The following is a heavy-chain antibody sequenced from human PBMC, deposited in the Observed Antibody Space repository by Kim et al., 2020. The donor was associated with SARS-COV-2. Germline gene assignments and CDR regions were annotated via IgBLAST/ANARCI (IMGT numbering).Heavy chain of an antibody. D-gene: IGHD6-13*01. V-gene: IGHV1-18*04. CDR1: GYTFTSYG. CDR3: AREPHSSSWYVGYYYYGMDV. CDR2: ISAYNGNT. Sequence: ASVKVSCKASGYTFTSYGISWVRQAPGQGLEWMGWISAYNGNTNYAQKLQGRVTMTTDTSTSTAYMELRSLRSDDTAVYYCAREPHSSSWYVGYYYYGMDVWGQGTTVTVSS. J-gene: IGHJ6*02.